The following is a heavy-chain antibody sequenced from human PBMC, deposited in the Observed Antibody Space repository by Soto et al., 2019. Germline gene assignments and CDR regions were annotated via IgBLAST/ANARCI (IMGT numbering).Heavy chain of an antibody. J-gene: IGHJ3*02. CDR3: AHRWRDVDAFDI. V-gene: IGHV2-5*02. D-gene: IGHD3-3*01. CDR1: GFSLSTSGVG. CDR2: IYWDDDK. Sequence: SGPTLVNPTQTLTLTCTFSGFSLSTSGVGVGWIRQPPGKALEWLALIYWDDDKRYSPSLKSRLTITKDTSNNQVALTMTNMDPVDTATYYCAHRWRDVDAFDIWGQGTMVTVSS.